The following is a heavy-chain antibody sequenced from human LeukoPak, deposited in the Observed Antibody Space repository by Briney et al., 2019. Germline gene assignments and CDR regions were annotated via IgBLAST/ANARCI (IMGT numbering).Heavy chain of an antibody. CDR1: GYTLTELS. CDR2: FDPEDGET. CDR3: ARMEGGIMITFGGVLNFDY. J-gene: IGHJ4*02. V-gene: IGHV1-24*01. Sequence: ASVKVSCKVSGYTLTELSMHWVRQAPGKGLEWMGGFDPEDGETIYAQKFQGRVTMTEDTSTDTAYMELSSLRSEDTAVYYCARMEGGIMITFGGVLNFDYWGQGTLVTVSS. D-gene: IGHD3-16*01.